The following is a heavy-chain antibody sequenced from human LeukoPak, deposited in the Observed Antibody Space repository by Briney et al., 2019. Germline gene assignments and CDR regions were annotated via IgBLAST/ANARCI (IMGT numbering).Heavy chain of an antibody. CDR2: INPNSGGT. Sequence: ASVKVSCKASGYTFTGYYMHWVRQAPGQGLEWMGWINPNSGGTNYAQKFQGRVTMTRDTSISRAYMELSRLRSDDTAVYYCARAPPYYYDSSGYEGYWGQGTLVTVSS. CDR3: ARAPPYYYDSSGYEGY. CDR1: GYTFTGYY. J-gene: IGHJ4*02. V-gene: IGHV1-2*02. D-gene: IGHD3-22*01.